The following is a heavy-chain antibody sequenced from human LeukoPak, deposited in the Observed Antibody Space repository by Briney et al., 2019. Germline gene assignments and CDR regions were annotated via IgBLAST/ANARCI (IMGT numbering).Heavy chain of an antibody. CDR3: ARNRRNYFDY. Sequence: GGSLRLSCAASGFTFSNYWMSWVRQAPGKGLEWVANINHDGSLKYYVDSVKGRFTISRDNAKNSLYLQMNSLRAEDTAVYYCARNRRNYFDYWGQGTLVTVSS. V-gene: IGHV3-7*01. J-gene: IGHJ4*02. CDR2: INHDGSLK. D-gene: IGHD1-14*01. CDR1: GFTFSNYW.